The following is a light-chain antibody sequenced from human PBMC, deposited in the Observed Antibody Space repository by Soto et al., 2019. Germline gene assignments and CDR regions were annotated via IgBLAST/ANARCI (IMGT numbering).Light chain of an antibody. CDR3: NSYTSSSTLV. CDR2: EVS. Sequence: QSVLTQPASVSGSPGQSITISCSGTSNDVGGYDYVSWYQQHPGKAPKLVIYEVSNRPSWVSNRFSGSKSGNTASLTISGLQPEDEADYYCNSYTSSSTLVFGGGTNSPS. CDR1: SNDVGGYDY. J-gene: IGLJ2*01. V-gene: IGLV2-14*01.